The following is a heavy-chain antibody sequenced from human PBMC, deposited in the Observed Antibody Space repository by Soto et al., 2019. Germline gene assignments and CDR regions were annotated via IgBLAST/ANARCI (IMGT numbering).Heavy chain of an antibody. V-gene: IGHV4-59*08. CDR1: GGSISSYY. Sequence: SETLSLTCTVSGGSISSYYWSWIRQPPGKGLEWIGYIYYSGSTNYNPSLKSRVTISVDTSKNQFSLKLSSVTAADTAVYYCARSNLYGDSDYWGQGTLVTAPQ. D-gene: IGHD4-17*01. J-gene: IGHJ4*02. CDR2: IYYSGST. CDR3: ARSNLYGDSDY.